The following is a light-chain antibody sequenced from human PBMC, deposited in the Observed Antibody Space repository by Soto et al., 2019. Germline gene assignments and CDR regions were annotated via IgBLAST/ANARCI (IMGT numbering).Light chain of an antibody. CDR3: QQYGSSPST. Sequence: EIVLTQSPGTLSLSPGERVTLSCRASQSVSSTYLAWYQQKPGQAPRLLIYDSSSRATGIPDRFSGSGSGTDFTLTISRLEPEDFAVYYCQQYGSSPSTFGQGTRREIK. J-gene: IGKJ5*01. CDR2: DSS. CDR1: QSVSSTY. V-gene: IGKV3-20*01.